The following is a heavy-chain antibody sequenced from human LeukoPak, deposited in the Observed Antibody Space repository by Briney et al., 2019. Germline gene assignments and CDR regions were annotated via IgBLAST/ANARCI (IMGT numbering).Heavy chain of an antibody. Sequence: SETLSLTCTVSGGSISSYYWSWIRQPPGKGLEWIGYIYYSVSTNYNPSLKSRVTIPVDTSKNQFSLKLSSVTAADRDVYYCARDDSDYGMDVWGQGTTVTVSS. CDR3: ARDDSDYGMDV. J-gene: IGHJ6*02. CDR1: GGSISSYY. CDR2: IYYSVST. D-gene: IGHD2-21*01. V-gene: IGHV4-59*01.